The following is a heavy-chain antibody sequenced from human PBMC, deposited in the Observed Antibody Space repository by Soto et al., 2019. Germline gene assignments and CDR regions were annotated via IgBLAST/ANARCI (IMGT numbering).Heavy chain of an antibody. J-gene: IGHJ4*02. CDR1: GGSISSGGYY. Sequence: PSETLSLTCTVSGGSISSGGYYWSWIRQHPGKGLEWIGYIYYSGSTYYNPSLKSRVTISVDTSKNQFSLKLSSVTAADTAVYYCARDGRYGSGSYLPFDYWGQGTLVTVSS. CDR2: IYYSGST. CDR3: ARDGRYGSGSYLPFDY. V-gene: IGHV4-31*03. D-gene: IGHD3-10*01.